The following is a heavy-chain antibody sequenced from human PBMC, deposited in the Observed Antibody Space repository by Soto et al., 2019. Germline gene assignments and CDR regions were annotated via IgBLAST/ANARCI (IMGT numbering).Heavy chain of an antibody. D-gene: IGHD3-22*01. CDR3: ARQHYYDSSGYYTWN. Sequence: SETLSLTCTVSGGSVSSGNYYWSWIRQPPGKGLEWIGYFYYTGSTNYNPSLKSRATISLDRSKTQFSLRLTSVTAADTAVYYCARQHYYDSSGYYTWNWGQGTLVTVSS. J-gene: IGHJ4*02. V-gene: IGHV4-61*01. CDR2: FYYTGST. CDR1: GGSVSSGNYY.